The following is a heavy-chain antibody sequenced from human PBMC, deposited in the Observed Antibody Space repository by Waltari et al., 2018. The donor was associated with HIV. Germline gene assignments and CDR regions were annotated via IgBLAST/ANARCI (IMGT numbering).Heavy chain of an antibody. Sequence: QVQLVQSGAEVKKPGSSVKVSCKASGGTFSSYAISGVRKAPGKGLEWMGGIIPIFGTANYAQKFQGRVTITADESTSTAYMELSSLRSEDTAVYYCARAGGSNYYDSSGYSHMDVWGQGTTVTVSS. CDR1: GGTFSSYA. D-gene: IGHD3-22*01. CDR3: ARAGGSNYYDSSGYSHMDV. V-gene: IGHV1-69*01. J-gene: IGHJ6*02. CDR2: IIPIFGTA.